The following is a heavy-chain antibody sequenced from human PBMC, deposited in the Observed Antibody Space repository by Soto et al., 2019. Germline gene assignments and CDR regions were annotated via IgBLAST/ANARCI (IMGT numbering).Heavy chain of an antibody. V-gene: IGHV1-18*01. CDR2: ISAYNGKT. CDR1: GYTFTSYG. CDR3: ARGGDVNYDHGMDV. D-gene: IGHD5-12*01. J-gene: IGHJ6*02. Sequence: QVQLVQSGGEVKKPGASVKPSCTASGYTFTSYGISWVRQAPGQGLEWMGWISAYNGKTNYAQNVQGRVTMTTDTSTRTAYMDLRSLRSDDTAVYYCARGGDVNYDHGMDVWGQGTTVTVSS.